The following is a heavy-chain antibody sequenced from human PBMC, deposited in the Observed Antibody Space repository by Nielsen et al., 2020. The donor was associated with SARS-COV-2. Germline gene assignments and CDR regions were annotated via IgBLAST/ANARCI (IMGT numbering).Heavy chain of an antibody. Sequence: SETLSLTCTVSGGSVSSGSYYWSWIRQPPGKGLEWIGYIYYSGSTNYNPSLKSRVTISVDTSKNQFSLKLSSVTAADTAVYYCARASPQGDFDYWGQGTLVTVSS. J-gene: IGHJ4*02. CDR2: IYYSGST. CDR1: GGSVSSGSYY. CDR3: ARASPQGDFDY. V-gene: IGHV4-61*01.